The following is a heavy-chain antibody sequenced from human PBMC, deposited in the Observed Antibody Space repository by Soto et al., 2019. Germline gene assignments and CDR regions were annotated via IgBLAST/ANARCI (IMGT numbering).Heavy chain of an antibody. Sequence: EVQLVESGGGLVKPGGSLRLSCAASGFTFSSYSMNWVRQAPGKGLEWVSSISSSSSYIYYADSVKGRFTISRDNAKNSLYLQMNSLRAEDTAVYYCARVGAMVQGYYGMDVWGQGTTVTVSS. J-gene: IGHJ6*02. CDR1: GFTFSSYS. V-gene: IGHV3-21*01. CDR3: ARVGAMVQGYYGMDV. D-gene: IGHD5-18*01. CDR2: ISSSSSYI.